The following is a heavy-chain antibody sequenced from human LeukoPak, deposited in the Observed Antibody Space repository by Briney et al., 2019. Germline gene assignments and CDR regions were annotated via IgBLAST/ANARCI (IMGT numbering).Heavy chain of an antibody. Sequence: PGGSLRLSCAASGFTFSIYAMSWVRQAPGKGLEWVSAISGSGGSTYYADSVKGRFTISRDNSKNTLYLQMNSLRAEDTAVYYCAKDPARDIVVVPAGMDVWGQGTTVTVSS. D-gene: IGHD2-2*01. CDR1: GFTFSIYA. J-gene: IGHJ6*02. CDR3: AKDPARDIVVVPAGMDV. V-gene: IGHV3-23*01. CDR2: ISGSGGST.